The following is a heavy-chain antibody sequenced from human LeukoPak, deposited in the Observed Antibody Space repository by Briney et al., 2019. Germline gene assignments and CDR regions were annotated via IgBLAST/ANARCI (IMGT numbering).Heavy chain of an antibody. Sequence: SVRVSCKASGGTFSSYAISWVRQAPGQGLEWMGGIIPIFGTANYAQKFQGRVTITADESTSTAYMELSSLRSEDTAVYYCASSKQLELGRMDVWGQGTTVTVSS. CDR2: IIPIFGTA. CDR1: GGTFSSYA. D-gene: IGHD1-1*01. CDR3: ASSKQLELGRMDV. J-gene: IGHJ6*02. V-gene: IGHV1-69*13.